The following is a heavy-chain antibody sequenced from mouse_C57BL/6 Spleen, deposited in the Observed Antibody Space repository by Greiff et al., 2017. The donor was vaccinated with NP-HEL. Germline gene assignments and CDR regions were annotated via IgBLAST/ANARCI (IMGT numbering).Heavy chain of an antibody. Sequence: QVQLQQSGTELVKPGASVKLSCKASGYTFTSYWMHWVKQRPGQGLEWIGNINPSNGGTNYNEKFKSKATLTVDKSSSTAYMQLSSLTSEDSAVYYCAREIGYYYGSRYGGAMDYWGQGTSVTVSS. D-gene: IGHD1-1*01. CDR3: AREIGYYYGSRYGGAMDY. V-gene: IGHV1-53*01. J-gene: IGHJ4*01. CDR2: INPSNGGT. CDR1: GYTFTSYW.